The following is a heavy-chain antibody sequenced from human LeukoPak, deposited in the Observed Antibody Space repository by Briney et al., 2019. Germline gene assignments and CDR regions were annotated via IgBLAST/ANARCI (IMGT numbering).Heavy chain of an antibody. J-gene: IGHJ4*02. CDR1: GGSFSGYY. V-gene: IGHV4-34*01. D-gene: IGHD5-12*01. CDR2: INHSGST. CDR3: ARGRWLRPFDY. Sequence: SETLSLTCAVYGGSFSGYYWSWIRQPPGKGLEWIGEINHSGSTNYNPSLRSRVTISVDTSKNQFSLKLSSVTAADTAVYYCARGRWLRPFDYWGQGTLVTVSS.